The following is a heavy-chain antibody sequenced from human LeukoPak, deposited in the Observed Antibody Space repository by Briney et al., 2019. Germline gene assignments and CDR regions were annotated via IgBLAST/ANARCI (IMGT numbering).Heavy chain of an antibody. V-gene: IGHV4-30-2*01. J-gene: IGHJ6*02. CDR2: IYHSGST. D-gene: IGHD2-15*01. CDR1: GGSISSGGYS. Sequence: SQTLSLTCTVSGGSISSGGYSWSWIRQPPGKGLEWIGYIYHSGSTYYNPSLKSRVTISVDRSKNQFSLKLSSVTAADTAVYYCARDRRVRGYCSGGSCYSDYYGMDVWGQGTTVTVSS. CDR3: ARDRRVRGYCSGGSCYSDYYGMDV.